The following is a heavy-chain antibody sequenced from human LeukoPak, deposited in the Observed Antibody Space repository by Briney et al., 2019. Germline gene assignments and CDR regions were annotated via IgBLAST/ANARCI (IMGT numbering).Heavy chain of an antibody. CDR1: GGSFSGYY. CDR3: ARVRYGGNSDY. Sequence: SETLSLTCAVYGGSFSGYYWSWIRQPPGKGLEWIGEINHSGSTNYNPSLKSRVTISVDTSKNQFSLKLSSVTAADTAVHYCARVRYGGNSDYWGQGTLVTVSS. D-gene: IGHD4-23*01. CDR2: INHSGST. J-gene: IGHJ4*02. V-gene: IGHV4-34*01.